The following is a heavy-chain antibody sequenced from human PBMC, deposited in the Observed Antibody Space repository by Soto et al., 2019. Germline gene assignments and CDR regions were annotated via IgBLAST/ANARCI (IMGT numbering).Heavy chain of an antibody. V-gene: IGHV5-51*03. CDR1: GYDFTNYW. Sequence: GKSLKISCKASGYDFTNYWIAWVRQTPGRGLEWMGMIYPGDSDIRYNPSFRGRVTISADKSITSAFVQWGSLKASDTAIYYCARFRAPRRQLISMSFHLWGLGTLVTVS. J-gene: IGHJ3*01. CDR2: IYPGDSDI. D-gene: IGHD6-13*01. CDR3: ARFRAPRRQLISMSFHL.